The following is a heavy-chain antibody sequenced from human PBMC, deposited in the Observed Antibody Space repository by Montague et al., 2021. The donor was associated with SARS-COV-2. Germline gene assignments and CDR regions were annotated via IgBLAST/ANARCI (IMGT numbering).Heavy chain of an antibody. CDR2: IYYSGST. J-gene: IGHJ6*03. D-gene: IGHD4-23*01. V-gene: IGHV4-31*03. CDR1: GGSISSGGYY. Sequence: TLSLTCTVSGGSISSGGYYWSWIRQHPGKGLEWIGYIYYSGSTYYNPSLKSRVTMSVDTSKNQFSLKLSSVTAADTAVYYCASTYGGNLGYYYYYMDVWDKGTTVTVSS. CDR3: ASTYGGNLGYYYYYMDV.